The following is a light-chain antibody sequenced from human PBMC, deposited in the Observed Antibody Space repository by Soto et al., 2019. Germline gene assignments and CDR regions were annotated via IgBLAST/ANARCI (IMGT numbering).Light chain of an antibody. CDR2: DAS. V-gene: IGKV3-20*01. CDR1: QSVNSNY. Sequence: EIVLTQSPGTLSLSPGERATLSCRASQSVNSNYLAWYQQKPGQAPRLLIYDASNRATGIPARFSGSGSGTEFTLTISSLQPDDFATYYCQQYDGYPWTFGQGTKVDIK. CDR3: QQYDGYPWT. J-gene: IGKJ1*01.